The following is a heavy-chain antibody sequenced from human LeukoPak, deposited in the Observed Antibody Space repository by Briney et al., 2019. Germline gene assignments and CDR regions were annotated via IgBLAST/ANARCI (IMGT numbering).Heavy chain of an antibody. J-gene: IGHJ4*02. CDR2: ISYDGSNK. CDR1: GFTFSSYG. CDR3: AKAEFDY. Sequence: SLRLSCAASGFTFSSYGMHWVRQAPGKGLEWVAVISYDGSNKYYADSVKGRFTISRDNSKNTLYLQMNSLRAEDTAVYYCAKAEFDYWGQGTLVTVSS. D-gene: IGHD1-14*01. V-gene: IGHV3-30*18.